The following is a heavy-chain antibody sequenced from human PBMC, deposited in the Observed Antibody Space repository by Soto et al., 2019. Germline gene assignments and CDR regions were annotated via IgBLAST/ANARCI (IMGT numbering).Heavy chain of an antibody. J-gene: IGHJ4*02. D-gene: IGHD3-16*02. CDR1: GYSFTSSW. Sequence: EVQLVQSGAEVKKPGESLKISCKGSGYSFTSSWIGWVRQMPGKGLEWMGIIYPGDSDTRYSPSFQGQVIISAHKSISTAYLQCSRLRASATAMYSSACRPTMTFGRVIGHFYYWGQGTLVTVSS. CDR3: ACRPTMTFGRVIGHFYY. V-gene: IGHV5-51*03. CDR2: IYPGDSDT.